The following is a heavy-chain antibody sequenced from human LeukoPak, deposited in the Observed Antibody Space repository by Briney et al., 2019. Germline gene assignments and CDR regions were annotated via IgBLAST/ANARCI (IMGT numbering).Heavy chain of an antibody. J-gene: IGHJ4*02. V-gene: IGHV4-59*01. Sequence: PSETLSLTCTVSGGSISSYYWSWIRQPPGKGLEWIGYIHYSGSTNYNPSLKSRVTISVDMSKNQFSLKLSSVTAADTAVYYCARWNDYGDYSGFDYWGQGTLVTVSS. D-gene: IGHD4-17*01. CDR3: ARWNDYGDYSGFDY. CDR1: GGSISSYY. CDR2: IHYSGST.